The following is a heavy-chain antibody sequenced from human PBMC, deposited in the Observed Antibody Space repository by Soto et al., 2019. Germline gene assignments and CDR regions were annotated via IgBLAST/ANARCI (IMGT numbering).Heavy chain of an antibody. CDR2: IYYSGST. Sequence: QLQLQESGPGLVKPSETLSLTCTVSGGSISSSSYYWGWIRQPPGKGLEWIGSIYYSGSTYYNPSLKSRVTISVDTSKNQFSLKLSSVTAADTAVYYCARRVYCGGDCYLFDYWGQGTLVTVSS. J-gene: IGHJ4*02. CDR3: ARRVYCGGDCYLFDY. D-gene: IGHD2-21*02. CDR1: GGSISSSSYY. V-gene: IGHV4-39*01.